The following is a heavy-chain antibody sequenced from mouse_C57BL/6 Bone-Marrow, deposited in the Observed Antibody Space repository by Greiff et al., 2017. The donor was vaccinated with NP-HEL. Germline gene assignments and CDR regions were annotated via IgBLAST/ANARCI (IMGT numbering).Heavy chain of an antibody. CDR2: ISDGGSYT. Sequence: EVQGVESGGGLVKPGGSLKLSCAASGFTFSSYAMSWVRQTPEKRLEWVATISDGGSYTYYPENVQGRFTISRENAKNNLYLQMSHLKSEDTAMYYCARDRDLWLRQGYFDYWGQGTTLTVSS. CDR1: GFTFSSYA. J-gene: IGHJ2*01. V-gene: IGHV5-4*01. CDR3: ARDRDLWLRQGYFDY. D-gene: IGHD2-2*01.